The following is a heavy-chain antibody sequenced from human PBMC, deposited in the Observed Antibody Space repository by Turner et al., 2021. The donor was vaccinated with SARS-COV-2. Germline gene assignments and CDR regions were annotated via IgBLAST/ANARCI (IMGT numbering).Heavy chain of an antibody. D-gene: IGHD5-18*01. CDR2: MNPKSGGT. CDR3: ATDSYGTL. Sequence: QVQLVQSGAEVKKPGASVKVPCKASGYTFTDYYIHWVRQAPGQGLEWMGWMNPKSGGTNYAQKFQGRVTMTRDTSISTAHMELSRLRSDDTAVYYCATDSYGTLWGQGTLVTVSS. J-gene: IGHJ4*02. V-gene: IGHV1-2*02. CDR1: GYTFTDYY.